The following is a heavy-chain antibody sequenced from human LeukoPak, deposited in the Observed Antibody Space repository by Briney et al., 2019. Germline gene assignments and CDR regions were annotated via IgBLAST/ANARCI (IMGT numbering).Heavy chain of an antibody. V-gene: IGHV3-30*04. CDR2: ISYGGSNK. J-gene: IGHJ6*02. D-gene: IGHD2-2*01. CDR3: ARDWRIVVVPAAIGYGMDV. Sequence: GGSLRLSCAASGFTFSSYAMHWVSQAPGKGLEWGAVISYGGSNKYYADSMKGRCTIPRDNSKNTLYLQMNSLRAEDTAVYYCARDWRIVVVPAAIGYGMDVWGQGTTVTVSS. CDR1: GFTFSSYA.